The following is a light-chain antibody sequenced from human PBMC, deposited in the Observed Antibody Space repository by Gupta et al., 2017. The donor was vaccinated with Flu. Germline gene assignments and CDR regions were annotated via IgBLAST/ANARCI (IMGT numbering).Light chain of an antibody. CDR1: QSVSRW. CDR3: QQYNTYPYT. Sequence: DIQMTQSSSSLSVSLGDRVTITCRASQSVSRWLAWFQQKPGEAPNLLIYKASDLEGGVPPRFRGRGSGTEFTLTISGLQPDDLGTYYCQQYNTYPYTFGQGTKLEIK. CDR2: KAS. V-gene: IGKV1-5*03. J-gene: IGKJ2*01.